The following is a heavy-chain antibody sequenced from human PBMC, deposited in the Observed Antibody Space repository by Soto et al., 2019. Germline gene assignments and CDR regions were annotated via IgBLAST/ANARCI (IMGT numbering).Heavy chain of an antibody. J-gene: IGHJ4*02. CDR2: INPGGSIT. D-gene: IGHD2-8*01. V-gene: IGHV3-74*01. CDR1: GFTFSSYW. CDR3: ARVPTGKYGVWNY. Sequence: GGSLRLSCAASGFTFSSYWMHWVRQAQGKGLVWVSRINPGGSITAYADSVKGRFTISRDNAKNTLYLQMNSLRGDDTAVYYCARVPTGKYGVWNYWGQGTLVTVSS.